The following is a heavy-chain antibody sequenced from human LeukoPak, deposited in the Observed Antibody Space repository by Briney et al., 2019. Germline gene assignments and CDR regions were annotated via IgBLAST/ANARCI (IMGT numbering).Heavy chain of an antibody. D-gene: IGHD6-6*01. CDR1: GGSISSYY. V-gene: IGHV4-59*08. CDR2: IYYTGST. J-gene: IGHJ5*02. CDR3: ARHGDSSSLGWFDP. Sequence: SETLSLTCTVSGGSISSYYWSWIRQPPGKGLEWIAYIYYTGSTNYNPSLKSRVTILVDTSKNQFSLKLSSVTAADTAVYYCARHGDSSSLGWFDPWGQGTLVTVSS.